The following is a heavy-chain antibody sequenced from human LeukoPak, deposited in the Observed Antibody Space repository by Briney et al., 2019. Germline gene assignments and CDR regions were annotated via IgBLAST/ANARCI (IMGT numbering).Heavy chain of an antibody. J-gene: IGHJ6*02. CDR2: INHSGST. CDR3: ARAVTVGLKRYYYYGMDV. V-gene: IGHV4-34*01. CDR1: GGSFSGYY. Sequence: KPSETLSLTCAVYGGSFSGYYWSWIRQPPGKGLEWIGEINHSGSTNYNPSLKSRVTISVDTSKNQFSLKLSSVTAADTAVYYCARAVTVGLKRYYYYGMDVWGQGTTVTVSS.